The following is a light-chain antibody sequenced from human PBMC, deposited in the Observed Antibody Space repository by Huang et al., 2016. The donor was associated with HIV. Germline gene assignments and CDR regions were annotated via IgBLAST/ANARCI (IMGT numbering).Light chain of an antibody. Sequence: EIVLTQSPATVSLFPGERATLSCRASQSVSNYLAWYTQKPGQAPRLLIYDTANSASGIPARFSGSGSGTDFTLTISNLEPDDFAVYYCQQRSVGLTFGGGTKVEIK. CDR3: QQRSVGLT. CDR1: QSVSNY. V-gene: IGKV3-11*01. CDR2: DTA. J-gene: IGKJ4*01.